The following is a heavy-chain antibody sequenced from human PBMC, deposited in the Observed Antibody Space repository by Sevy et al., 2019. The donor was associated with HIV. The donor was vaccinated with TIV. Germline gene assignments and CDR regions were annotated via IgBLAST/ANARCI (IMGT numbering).Heavy chain of an antibody. CDR1: GSIFSSYW. Sequence: GGSLRLSCAASGSIFSSYWMSWVRQAPGKGLEWVATMKEDGSERNYVDSVKGRFTISRDNAKNSLYLQMNSLRAEDTAVYYCVREGVGGYSYSLDCWGQGTLVTVSS. CDR3: VREGVGGYSYSLDC. J-gene: IGHJ4*02. CDR2: MKEDGSER. V-gene: IGHV3-7*01. D-gene: IGHD5-18*01.